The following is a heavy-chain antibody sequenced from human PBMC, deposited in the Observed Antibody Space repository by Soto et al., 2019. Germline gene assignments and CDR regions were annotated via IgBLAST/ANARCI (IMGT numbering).Heavy chain of an antibody. J-gene: IGHJ4*02. D-gene: IGHD1-26*01. CDR2: MYISGST. V-gene: IGHV4-4*07. CDR3: AREIEGAMYYFDY. CDR1: GSSISSYY. Sequence: PSAILSLTCTVSGSSISSYYWRWIRQPAGKGLERIGRMYISGSTNYNPSLKSRVTMSVDTPKNHFSLRLSSVTAADTDEYSSAREIEGAMYYFDYWGQGTLVTVSS.